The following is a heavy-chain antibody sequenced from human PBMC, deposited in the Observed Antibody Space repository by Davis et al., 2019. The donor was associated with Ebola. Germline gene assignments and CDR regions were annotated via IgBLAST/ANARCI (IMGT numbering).Heavy chain of an antibody. CDR1: GGSSSRYY. Sequence: WGSLRLSCAVYGGSSSRYYWSWIRQPPGKGLEWIGEINHSGSTNYNPSPKSRVTISLDTSMTRFSLRLNSVTAADTAVYYCARGNGDYLRLDSCGQGTLVTVSS. CDR2: INHSGST. J-gene: IGHJ4*02. CDR3: ARGNGDYLRLDS. V-gene: IGHV4-34*01. D-gene: IGHD4-17*01.